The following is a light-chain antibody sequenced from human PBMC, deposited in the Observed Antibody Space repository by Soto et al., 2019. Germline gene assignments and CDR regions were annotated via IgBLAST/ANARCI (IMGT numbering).Light chain of an antibody. J-gene: IGKJ1*01. Sequence: AIQMTQSPSSLSASVGDRVTITCHASQGIRNDLGWYQQKPGKAPKLLIYAASSLQSGVPSRFSGSGSATDFTLTISSLQPEDFATYYCLQDYNYPWTFGQGTKVDIK. CDR1: QGIRND. V-gene: IGKV1-6*01. CDR2: AAS. CDR3: LQDYNYPWT.